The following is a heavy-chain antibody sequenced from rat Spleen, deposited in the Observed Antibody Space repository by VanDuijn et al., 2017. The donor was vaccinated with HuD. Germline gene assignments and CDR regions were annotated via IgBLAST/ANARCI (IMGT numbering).Heavy chain of an antibody. CDR1: GFSLISNT. J-gene: IGHJ3*01. Sequence: QVQLKESGPGLVQPSQPLSLTCTVSGFSLISNTVHWVRQPPGKGLEWMGGILGDGSTEYNSALKSRLSISRDTSKSQVCLKMNSLQTDDTVIYFCARSYGGYTSNWFPYWGQGTQVTVSS. CDR3: ARSYGGYTSNWFPY. V-gene: IGHV2-1*01. CDR2: ILGDGST. D-gene: IGHD1-11*01.